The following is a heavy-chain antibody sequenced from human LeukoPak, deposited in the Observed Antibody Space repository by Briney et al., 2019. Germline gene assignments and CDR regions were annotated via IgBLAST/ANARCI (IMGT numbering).Heavy chain of an antibody. D-gene: IGHD1-14*01. Sequence: GGSLRLSCVASGFTFSSYGMHWVRQRPGKGLEWLTVIWSDENKKYYADSVKGRFTISRDSSKNTLFLQMNDLTVEDTARYYCARRPGNWGQGILVTVSS. J-gene: IGHJ4*02. CDR3: ARRPGN. CDR2: IWSDENKK. CDR1: GFTFSSYG. V-gene: IGHV3-33*01.